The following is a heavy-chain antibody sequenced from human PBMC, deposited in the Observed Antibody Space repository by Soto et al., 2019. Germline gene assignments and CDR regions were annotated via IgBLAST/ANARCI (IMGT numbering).Heavy chain of an antibody. CDR2: INPKSGGT. J-gene: IGHJ6*02. CDR3: ARGDSTDCSNGVCSFFYNHDMDV. CDR1: GYSFTDYH. Sequence: GASVRVSCKASGYSFTDYHIHWVRQAPGQRLEWLGRINPKSGGTSTAQKFQGWVTMTTDTSISTASMELTRLTSDDTAIYYCARGDSTDCSNGVCSFFYNHDMDVWGQGTMVTVSS. D-gene: IGHD2-8*01. V-gene: IGHV1-2*04.